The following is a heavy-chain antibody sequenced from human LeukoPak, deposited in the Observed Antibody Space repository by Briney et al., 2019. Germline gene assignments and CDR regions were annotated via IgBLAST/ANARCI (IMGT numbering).Heavy chain of an antibody. CDR2: VHYSGST. J-gene: IGHJ4*02. CDR1: GGTISSYY. CDR3: ARWYSSGWAFDY. V-gene: IGHV4-59*08. D-gene: IGHD6-19*01. Sequence: PSETLSLTCTVSGGTISSYYWNWIRQPPGKGLEWIGYVHYSGSTKYNPSLKSRVTISVDTSKNQFSLKLSSVIAADTAVYHCARWYSSGWAFDYWGQGTLVTVSS.